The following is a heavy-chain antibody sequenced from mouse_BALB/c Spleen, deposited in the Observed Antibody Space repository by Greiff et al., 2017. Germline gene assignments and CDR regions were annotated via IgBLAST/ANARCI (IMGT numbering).Heavy chain of an antibody. CDR3: TRSFYDGYPYAMDY. CDR2: INPSNGGT. Sequence: QVQLQQSGAELAKPGASVKMSCKASGYTFTSYYMYWVKQRPGQGLEWIGGINPSNGGTNFNEKFKSKATLTVDKSSSTAYMQLSSLTSEDSAVYYCTRSFYDGYPYAMDYWGQGTSVTVSS. CDR1: GYTFTSYY. V-gene: IGHV1S81*02. J-gene: IGHJ4*01. D-gene: IGHD2-3*01.